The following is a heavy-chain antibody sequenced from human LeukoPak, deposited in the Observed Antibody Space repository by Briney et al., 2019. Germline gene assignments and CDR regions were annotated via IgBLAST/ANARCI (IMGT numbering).Heavy chain of an antibody. J-gene: IGHJ4*02. V-gene: IGHV3-9*01. CDR3: ASQYTSSRIFDD. Sequence: GRSLRLSCAASGFTFDDYAMHWVRQAPGKGLEWVSGISWNSGSIGYADSVKGRFTISRDNAKNSLYLQMNSLRAEDTAVYFCASQYTSSRIFDDWGQGTLVTVSS. CDR1: GFTFDDYA. CDR2: ISWNSGSI. D-gene: IGHD6-13*01.